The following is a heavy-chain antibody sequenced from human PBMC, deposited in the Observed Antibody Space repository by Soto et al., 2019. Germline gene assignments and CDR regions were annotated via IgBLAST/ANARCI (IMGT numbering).Heavy chain of an antibody. CDR3: TRSAYMDV. CDR2: ITLYNGNT. D-gene: IGHD2-2*01. V-gene: IGHV1-45*02. Sequence: ASVKVSCKASGYTFTYCSLHWLQQAPGQGLERMRWITLYNGNTNYAKKFQGRVTITRDMSLRTAYIELSSLGAEDTAVYCATRSAYMDVWGTGTTVTVSS. CDR1: GYTFTYCS. J-gene: IGHJ6*03.